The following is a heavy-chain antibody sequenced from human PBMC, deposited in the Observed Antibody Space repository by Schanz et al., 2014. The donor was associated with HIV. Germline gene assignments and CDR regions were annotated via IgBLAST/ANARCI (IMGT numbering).Heavy chain of an antibody. D-gene: IGHD3-22*01. J-gene: IGHJ4*02. CDR1: GITFGGFTFSNYG. Sequence: QVQLVESGGGVVQPGGSLRLSCAVSGITFGGFTFSNYGMHWVRQTPGKGLEWVAAISFDGSHKYSADSVKGRFTISRDNSKNTLYLQMTTLRTEDTAVYYCAKPEYDSRGNSQSHFDSWGQGTLVTVSS. CDR2: ISFDGSHK. V-gene: IGHV3-30*18. CDR3: AKPEYDSRGNSQSHFDS.